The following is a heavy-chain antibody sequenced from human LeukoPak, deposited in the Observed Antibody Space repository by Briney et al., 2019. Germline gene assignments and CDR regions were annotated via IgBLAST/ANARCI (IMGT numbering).Heavy chain of an antibody. V-gene: IGHV1-69*01. CDR2: IIPIFGTA. Sequence: GSSVKVSCKASGGTFISYAISWVRQAPGQGLEWMGGIIPIFGTANYAQKFQGRVTITADESTSTAYMELSSLRSEDTAVYYCARIGQGYGSGSYYQYNWFDPWGQGTLVTVSS. CDR3: ARIGQGYGSGSYYQYNWFDP. J-gene: IGHJ5*02. D-gene: IGHD3-10*01. CDR1: GGTFISYA.